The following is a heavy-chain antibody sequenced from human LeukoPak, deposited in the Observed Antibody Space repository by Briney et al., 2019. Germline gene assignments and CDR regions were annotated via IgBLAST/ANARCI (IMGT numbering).Heavy chain of an antibody. Sequence: GGSLRLSCVASGFTFSRYSMNWVRQAPGKGLEWVSSISTSSSYMYYADSVKGRFTISRDNSRNTLFLQMNSLRAEDTAVYYCATDRATQYFDYWGQGTLVSVSS. CDR2: ISTSSSYM. J-gene: IGHJ4*02. CDR1: GFTFSRYS. V-gene: IGHV3-21*01. CDR3: ATDRATQYFDY. D-gene: IGHD2-15*01.